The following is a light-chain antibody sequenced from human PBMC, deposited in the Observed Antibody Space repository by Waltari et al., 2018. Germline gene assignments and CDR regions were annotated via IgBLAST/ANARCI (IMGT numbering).Light chain of an antibody. Sequence: DIQMTQSPSTLSASVGDKVTITCRASQNIDYSLAWFQQSPGKPPRVLIYWAGSLESGVPLRFSGSGSGTEFTLTITNLQPDDFATYYCQQYKNYPVTFGQGTKLEIK. CDR3: QQYKNYPVT. CDR1: QNIDYS. CDR2: WAG. J-gene: IGKJ2*01. V-gene: IGKV1-5*01.